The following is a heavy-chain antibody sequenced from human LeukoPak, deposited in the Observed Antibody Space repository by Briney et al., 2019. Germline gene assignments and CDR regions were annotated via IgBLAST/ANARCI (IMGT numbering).Heavy chain of an antibody. V-gene: IGHV3-30*18. CDR1: GFTFSSYG. J-gene: IGHJ3*01. Sequence: PGGSLRLSCAASGFTFSSYGMHWVRQAPGKGLEWVAVISYDGSNKYYADSVKGRFTISRDNSKNTLYLQMNSLRAEDTAVYYCAKGRANWDPGDAFDFWGQGTMVTVSS. CDR3: AKGRANWDPGDAFDF. D-gene: IGHD7-27*01. CDR2: ISYDGSNK.